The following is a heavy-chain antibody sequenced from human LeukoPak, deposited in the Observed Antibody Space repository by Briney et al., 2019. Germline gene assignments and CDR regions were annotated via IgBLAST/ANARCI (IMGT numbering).Heavy chain of an antibody. V-gene: IGHV3-23*01. J-gene: IGHJ6*03. CDR2: ISASGGST. CDR3: ARDRLLEDRHYYSYYYMDV. Sequence: GGSLRLSCAGSGFTFSSYAMSWVRQAPGKGLEWVSAISASGGSTYYADSVKGRFTISRDNSKNTLYLQMNSLRAEDTAVYYCARDRLLEDRHYYSYYYMDVWGRGTTVTVSS. CDR1: GFTFSSYA. D-gene: IGHD1-1*01.